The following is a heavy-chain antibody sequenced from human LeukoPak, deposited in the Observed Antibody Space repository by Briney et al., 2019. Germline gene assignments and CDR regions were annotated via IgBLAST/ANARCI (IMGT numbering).Heavy chain of an antibody. CDR1: GFTFSSYS. J-gene: IGHJ4*02. V-gene: IGHV3-21*01. CDR3: ARGDEYSTSFAY. Sequence: PGGSLRLSCTAYGFTFSSYSMNWVRQAPGKGLEWVSSISSSSSYIYYADSVKGRFTISRDNAKNSLYLQMNSLRAEDTAVYYCARGDEYSTSFAYWGQRTLVTVSS. D-gene: IGHD6-6*01. CDR2: ISSSSSYI.